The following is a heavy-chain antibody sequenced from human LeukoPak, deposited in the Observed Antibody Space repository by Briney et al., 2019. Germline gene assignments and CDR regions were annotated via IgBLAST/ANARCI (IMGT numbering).Heavy chain of an antibody. D-gene: IGHD3-10*01. V-gene: IGHV4-31*03. CDR3: AREYGSGLVGWFDP. CDR1: GGSISSGGYY. CDR2: IYYSGST. J-gene: IGHJ5*02. Sequence: SQTLSLTCTVSGGSISSGGYYWSWIRQHPGKSLEWIGYIYYSGSTYYNPSLKSRVTISVDTSKNQFSLKLSSVTAADTAVYYCAREYGSGLVGWFDPWGQGTLVTVSS.